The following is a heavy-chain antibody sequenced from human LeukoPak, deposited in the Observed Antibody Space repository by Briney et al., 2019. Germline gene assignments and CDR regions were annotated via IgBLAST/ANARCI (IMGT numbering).Heavy chain of an antibody. D-gene: IGHD3-3*01. CDR2: TNPNSGGT. V-gene: IGHV1-2*02. Sequence: GASVKVSCKASGYTFTGYYMHWVRQAPGQGLEWMGWTNPNSGGTNYAQKFRGRVTMTRDTSISTAYMELSSLRSDDTAVYYCARDRNGFTPHFDYWGQGTLVTVSS. CDR3: ARDRNGFTPHFDY. J-gene: IGHJ4*02. CDR1: GYTFTGYY.